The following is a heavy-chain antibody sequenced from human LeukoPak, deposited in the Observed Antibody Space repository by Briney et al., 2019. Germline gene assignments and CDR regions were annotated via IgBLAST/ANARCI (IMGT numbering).Heavy chain of an antibody. CDR3: ASHIAVAGTEDAFDI. Sequence: SSETLSLTCTVSGGSISSSSYYWGWIRQPPGKGLEWIGSIYYSGSTYYNPSLKSRVTISVDTSKNQFSLKLSSVTAADTAVYYCASHIAVAGTEDAFDIWGQGTMVTVSS. D-gene: IGHD6-19*01. CDR1: GGSISSSSYY. CDR2: IYYSGST. J-gene: IGHJ3*02. V-gene: IGHV4-39*01.